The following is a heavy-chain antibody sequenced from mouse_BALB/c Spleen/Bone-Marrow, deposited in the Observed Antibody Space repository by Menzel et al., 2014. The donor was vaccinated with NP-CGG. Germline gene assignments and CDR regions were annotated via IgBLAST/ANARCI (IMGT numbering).Heavy chain of an antibody. J-gene: IGHJ4*01. CDR3: ARWDYAMDY. V-gene: IGHV1-54*01. CDR2: INPGSGGT. CDR1: GYAFTNYL. Sequence: QVQLKESGAELVRPGTSVKVSCKASGYAFTNYLIEWVKQRPGQGLEWIGVINPGSGGTNYNEKFKGKATLTAVKSSSTAYMQLSSLTSDDSAVYFCARWDYAMDYWGQGTSVTVSS.